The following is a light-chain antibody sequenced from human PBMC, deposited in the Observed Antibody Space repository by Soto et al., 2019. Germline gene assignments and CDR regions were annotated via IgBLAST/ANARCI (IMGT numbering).Light chain of an antibody. Sequence: EIVLTQSPGTLSLSPGDRATLSCRASQSVSRSYLGWYQQKPGQAPRLLMYGASSRATGIPDRLSGSGSGTDFTLTISRLEPEDFAVYYCQQYGSSPITFGQGTRLEIK. CDR3: QQYGSSPIT. CDR2: GAS. J-gene: IGKJ5*01. CDR1: QSVSRSY. V-gene: IGKV3-20*01.